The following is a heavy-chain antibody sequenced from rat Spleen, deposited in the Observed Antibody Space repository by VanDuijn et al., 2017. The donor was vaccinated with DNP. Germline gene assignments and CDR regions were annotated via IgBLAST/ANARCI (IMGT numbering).Heavy chain of an antibody. D-gene: IGHD1-12*02. CDR3: ARQPYYDGSYYYFDY. CDR2: ISTGGGNT. J-gene: IGHJ2*01. Sequence: EVQLVESGGGLVQPGRSMKLSCAASGFTFSHYYMAWVRQAPTKGLEWVASISTGGGNTYYRDSVKGRFTISRDNAKNTQYLQMDSLRSEDTATYYCARQPYYDGSYYYFDYWGQGVMVTVSS. V-gene: IGHV5-25*01. CDR1: GFTFSHYY.